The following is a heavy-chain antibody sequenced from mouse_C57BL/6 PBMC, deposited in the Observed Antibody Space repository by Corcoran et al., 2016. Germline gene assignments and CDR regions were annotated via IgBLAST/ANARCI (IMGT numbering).Heavy chain of an antibody. CDR1: GYTFTTYG. J-gene: IGHJ4*01. CDR2: INTYSGVP. Sequence: QIQLVQSGPELKKPGETVKISCKASGYTFTTYGMSWVKQAPGKGLKWMGWINTYSGVPTYADDFKGRFAFSLETSASTAYLQINNLKNEDTATYFCARSTTVVAWDYWGQGTSVTVSP. D-gene: IGHD1-1*01. V-gene: IGHV9-3*01. CDR3: ARSTTVVAWDY.